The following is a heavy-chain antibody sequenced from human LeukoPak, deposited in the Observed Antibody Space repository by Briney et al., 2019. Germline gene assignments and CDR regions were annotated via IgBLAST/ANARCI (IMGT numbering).Heavy chain of an antibody. CDR1: GFTFSSYA. Sequence: GGSLRLSCSASGFTFSSYAIQWVRQAPGKGLEYVSAISRDGRSTYYADSVKGRFTISRDNSKNMLYLQMNSLRAEDTAVYYCVKIACSGGTCYPPLDYWGQGTLVTVSS. V-gene: IGHV3-64D*06. D-gene: IGHD2-15*01. CDR2: ISRDGRST. CDR3: VKIACSGGTCYPPLDY. J-gene: IGHJ4*02.